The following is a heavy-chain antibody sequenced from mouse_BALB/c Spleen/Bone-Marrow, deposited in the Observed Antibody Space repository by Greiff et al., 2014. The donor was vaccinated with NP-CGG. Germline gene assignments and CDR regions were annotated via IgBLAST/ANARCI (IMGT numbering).Heavy chain of an antibody. V-gene: IGHV1-14*01. CDR1: GYTFTSYV. D-gene: IGHD2-2*01. CDR3: ARSLYGFDWYFDV. J-gene: IGHJ1*01. Sequence: EVQLQQSRPELVKPGASVKMSCKASGYTFTSYVMHWVKQKPGQGLEWIGNINPYNDGTKYNEKFKGKATLTSDKFSSTAYMELGSLTSEDSAVYYCARSLYGFDWYFDVWGAGTTVTVSS. CDR2: INPYNDGT.